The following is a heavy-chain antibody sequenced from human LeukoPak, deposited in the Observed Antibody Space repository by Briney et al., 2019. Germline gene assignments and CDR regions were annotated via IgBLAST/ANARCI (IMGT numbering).Heavy chain of an antibody. CDR1: GFTFSSYA. CDR3: ARVTPGATIYLDY. V-gene: IGHV3-30*04. J-gene: IGHJ4*02. CDR2: ISYDGSNK. D-gene: IGHD1-26*01. Sequence: GGSLRLSCAASGFTFSSYAMHWVRQAPGKGLEWVAVISYDGSNKYYADSVKGRFTISRDNSKNTLYLQMNSLRADDTAVYYCARVTPGATIYLDYWGQGTLVTVSS.